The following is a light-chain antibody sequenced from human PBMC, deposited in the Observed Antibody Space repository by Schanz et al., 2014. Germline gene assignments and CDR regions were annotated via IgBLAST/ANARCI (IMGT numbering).Light chain of an antibody. CDR2: GAS. V-gene: IGKV3-20*01. Sequence: EIVLTQSPGTLSLSPGERATLSCRASQSVSTNLAWYQQTPGQAPRLLIYGASNRAPGIPDRFSGSGSGTEFTLSITRLEPEDFAVYFCQHAGTSFMYTFGQGTRVE. CDR1: QSVSTN. CDR3: QHAGTSFMYT. J-gene: IGKJ2*01.